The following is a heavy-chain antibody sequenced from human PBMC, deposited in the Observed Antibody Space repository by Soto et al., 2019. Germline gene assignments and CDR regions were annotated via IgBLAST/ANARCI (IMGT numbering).Heavy chain of an antibody. CDR1: GFTFTSSA. V-gene: IGHV1-58*02. D-gene: IGHD3-9*01. CDR3: AADRYDILTGYSDHIGY. Sequence: GASVKVSCKASGFTFTSSAMQWVRQARGQRLEWIGWIVVGSGNTNYAQKFQERVTITRDMSTSTAYMELSSLRSEDTAVYYCAADRYDILTGYSDHIGYWGQGTLVTVSS. J-gene: IGHJ4*02. CDR2: IVVGSGNT.